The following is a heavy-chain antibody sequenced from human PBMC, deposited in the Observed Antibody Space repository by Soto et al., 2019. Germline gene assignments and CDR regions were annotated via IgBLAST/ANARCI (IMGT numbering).Heavy chain of an antibody. CDR1: GFTFSSYA. J-gene: IGHJ6*02. Sequence: GGSLRLSCAASGFTFSSYAMHWVRQAPGKGLEWVAVISYDGSNKYYADSVKGRFTISRDNSKNTLYLQMNSLRAEDTAVYYCARDLPDYYGMDVWGQGTTVTVSS. CDR2: ISYDGSNK. V-gene: IGHV3-30-3*01. CDR3: ARDLPDYYGMDV.